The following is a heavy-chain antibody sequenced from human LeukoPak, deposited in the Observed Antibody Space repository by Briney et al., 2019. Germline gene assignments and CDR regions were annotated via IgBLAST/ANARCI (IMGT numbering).Heavy chain of an antibody. CDR3: ARGDLAVAGKGFDY. Sequence: SETLSLTCAVYGGSFSGYYWSWIRQPPGKGLEGIGEINHSGSTNYNPSLKSRVTISVDTSKNQFSLKLSSVTAADTAVYYCARGDLAVAGKGFDYWGQGTLVTVSS. CDR2: INHSGST. J-gene: IGHJ4*02. CDR1: GGSFSGYY. V-gene: IGHV4-34*01. D-gene: IGHD6-19*01.